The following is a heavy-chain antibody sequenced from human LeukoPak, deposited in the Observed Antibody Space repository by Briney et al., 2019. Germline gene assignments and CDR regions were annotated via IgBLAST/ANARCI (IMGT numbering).Heavy chain of an antibody. CDR2: ISYDGSNK. D-gene: IGHD3-22*01. J-gene: IGHJ4*02. CDR1: GFTFSSYG. Sequence: PGGSLRLSCAASGFTFSSYGMHWVRQAPGKGLEWVAVISYDGSNKYYADSVKGRFTISRDNSKNTLYLQMNSLRAEDTAVYYCARDPYYGHSSGYYSAPLLDWGQGTLVTVSS. CDR3: ARDPYYGHSSGYYSAPLLD. V-gene: IGHV3-30*03.